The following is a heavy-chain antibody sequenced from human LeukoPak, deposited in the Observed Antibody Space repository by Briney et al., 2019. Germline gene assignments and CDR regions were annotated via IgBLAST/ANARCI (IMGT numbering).Heavy chain of an antibody. V-gene: IGHV4-38-2*02. CDR1: GGSISIDYY. J-gene: IGHJ3*02. CDR3: ARHGVPGSIVAPFDI. Sequence: SESLSLICTVSGGSISIDYYWGWIRQPPGKGLEWIGSIFNTGSTHYNQSLKSRVAISVDMSKNQFSLKLSSVTAADTAVFYCARHGVPGSIVAPFDIWGQGTMVNV. CDR2: IFNTGST. D-gene: IGHD2-21*01.